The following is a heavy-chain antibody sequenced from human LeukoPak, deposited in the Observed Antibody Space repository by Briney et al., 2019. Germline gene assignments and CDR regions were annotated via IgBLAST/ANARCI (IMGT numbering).Heavy chain of an antibody. V-gene: IGHV3-9*03. D-gene: IGHD1-1*01. CDR1: GFTFDDYA. CDR2: ISWNSGSI. Sequence: GGSLRLSCAASGFTFDDYAMHWVRQAPGKGLEWVSGISWNSGSIGYADSVKGRFTISRDNSKNSLYPQMNSLRAEDMALYYCAKDELVSSDFTGPFDIWGQGTMVTVSS. CDR3: AKDELVSSDFTGPFDI. J-gene: IGHJ3*02.